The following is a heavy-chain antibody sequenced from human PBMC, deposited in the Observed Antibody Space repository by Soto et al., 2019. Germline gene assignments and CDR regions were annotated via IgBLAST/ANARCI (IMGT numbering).Heavy chain of an antibody. CDR3: AKEGSRGATPNVRYYYGMDV. J-gene: IGHJ6*02. V-gene: IGHV3-23*01. CDR2: ISGSGGST. D-gene: IGHD1-26*01. Sequence: PGGSLRLSCAASGFTFSSYAMSWVRQAPGKGLEWVSAISGSGGSTYYADSVKGRFTISRDNSKNTLYLQMNSLRAEDTAVYYCAKEGSRGATPNVRYYYGMDVWGQGTTVTVSS. CDR1: GFTFSSYA.